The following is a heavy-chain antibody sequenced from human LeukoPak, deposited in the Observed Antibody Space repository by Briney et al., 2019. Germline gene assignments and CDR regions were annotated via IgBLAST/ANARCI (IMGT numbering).Heavy chain of an antibody. D-gene: IGHD6-19*01. CDR2: IKQDGSEK. CDR3: ATGYSSGWYFYFQH. V-gene: IGHV3-7*01. CDR1: GLTFNKYW. Sequence: GGSLRLSCEASGLTFNKYWMTWVRQAPGRGLEWVANIKQDGSEKNYVDSVKGRFTISRDNAKNSLSLRMNSLSAEDTAVYYCATGYSSGWYFYFQHWGQGSLVSVSS. J-gene: IGHJ1*01.